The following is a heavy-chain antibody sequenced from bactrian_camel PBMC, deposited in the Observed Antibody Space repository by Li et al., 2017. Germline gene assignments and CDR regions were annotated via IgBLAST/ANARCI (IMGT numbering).Heavy chain of an antibody. D-gene: IGHD2*01. CDR1: GYYEGLHC. CDR2: IDSDGST. CDR3: AAASSGGSCVAATPRFGY. Sequence: HVQLVESGGGSVQAGGSLRLSCVASGYYEGLHCMAWFRQGLGNKREGVATIDSDGSTKCADSVKVRFTISKDNAKRTLYLQMNSLKPEDTAMYYCAAASSGGSCVAATPRFGYWGQGTQVTVS. V-gene: IGHV3S53*01. J-gene: IGHJ6*01.